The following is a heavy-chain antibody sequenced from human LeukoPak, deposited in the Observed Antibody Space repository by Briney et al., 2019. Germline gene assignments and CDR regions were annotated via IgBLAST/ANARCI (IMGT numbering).Heavy chain of an antibody. J-gene: IGHJ6*02. D-gene: IGHD3-10*01. Sequence: SETLSLTCTVSGGSISSYYWSWIRQPPGKGLEWIGYIYYGGSTNYNPSLKSRTTISVDTSKSQVSLRLNSVTAEDTAAYYCAKSGNIAYGLSAYNYYGLDVWGQGTTVTVSS. CDR3: AKSGNIAYGLSAYNYYGLDV. CDR1: GGSISSYY. V-gene: IGHV4-59*01. CDR2: IYYGGST.